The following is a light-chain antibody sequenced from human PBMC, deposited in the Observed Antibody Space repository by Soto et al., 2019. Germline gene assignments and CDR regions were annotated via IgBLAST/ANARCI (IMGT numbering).Light chain of an antibody. CDR3: QQRSNWPPT. Sequence: EIVLTQSPATLSLSPGERATLSCRAGQSVSSYLAWYQQKPGQAPRLLIYDASNRATGIPARFSGSGSGTDFTLTFSSLEPEDFAVYYCQQRSNWPPTFCQGTKV. V-gene: IGKV3-11*01. CDR2: DAS. J-gene: IGKJ1*01. CDR1: QSVSSY.